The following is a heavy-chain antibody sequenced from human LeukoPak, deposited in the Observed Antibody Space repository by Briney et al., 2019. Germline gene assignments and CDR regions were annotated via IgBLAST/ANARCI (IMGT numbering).Heavy chain of an antibody. V-gene: IGHV4-34*01. J-gene: IGHJ4*02. D-gene: IGHD3-22*01. Sequence: SETLSLTCAVYGGSFSGYYWSWIRQPPGKGLEWIGEINHSGSTNYNPSLKSRVTISVDTSMNQFSLKLSSVTAADTAVYYCATFYDSSGYYYFDYWGQGTLVTVSS. CDR2: INHSGST. CDR3: ATFYDSSGYYYFDY. CDR1: GGSFSGYY.